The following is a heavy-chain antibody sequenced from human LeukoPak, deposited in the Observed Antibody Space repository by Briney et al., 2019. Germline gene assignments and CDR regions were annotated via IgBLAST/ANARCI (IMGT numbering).Heavy chain of an antibody. CDR2: MNPNSGNT. CDR3: ARDLWPCSSTNCYRSSGY. V-gene: IGHV1-8*01. Sequence: ASVKVSCKASGYTFTSYDINWVRQATGQGLEWMGWMNPNSGNTGYAQKFQGRVTMTRNTSISTAYMELSSLRSEDTAVYYCARDLWPCSSTNCYRSSGYWGQGTLVTVSS. CDR1: GYTFTSYD. J-gene: IGHJ4*02. D-gene: IGHD2-2*01.